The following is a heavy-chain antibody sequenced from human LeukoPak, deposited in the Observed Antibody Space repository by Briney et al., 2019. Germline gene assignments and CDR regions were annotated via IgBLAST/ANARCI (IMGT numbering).Heavy chain of an antibody. CDR3: AKIPQLVLPLYYYMDV. CDR2: ISGSGGST. V-gene: IGHV3-23*01. CDR1: GFTFSSYW. J-gene: IGHJ6*03. Sequence: QAGGSLRLSCAASGFTFSSYWMSWVRQAPGKGLEWVSAISGSGGSTYYADSVKGRFTISRDNSKNTLYLQMNSLRAEDTAVYYCAKIPQLVLPLYYYMDVWGKGTTVTISS. D-gene: IGHD6-13*01.